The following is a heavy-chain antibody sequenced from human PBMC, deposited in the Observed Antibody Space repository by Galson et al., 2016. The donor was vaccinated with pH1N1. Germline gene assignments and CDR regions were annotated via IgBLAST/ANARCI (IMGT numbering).Heavy chain of an antibody. CDR2: INPNSGDT. D-gene: IGHD3-10*01. Sequence: SVKVSCKASGYSFIVHYMHWVRQAPGHGLEWMGWINPNSGDTKYAQNFQGRVTLTGDTSINTAYMELSSLTSDDTAVYHCATGSGNSWFDPWGQGTLVTVSS. CDR1: GYSFIVHY. CDR3: ATGSGNSWFDP. V-gene: IGHV1-2*02. J-gene: IGHJ5*02.